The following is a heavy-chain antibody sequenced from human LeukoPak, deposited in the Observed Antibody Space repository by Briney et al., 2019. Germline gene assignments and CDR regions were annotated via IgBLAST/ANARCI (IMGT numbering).Heavy chain of an antibody. CDR3: ASYSSSWYGVYYYYMDV. CDR2: INPNSGGT. Sequence: GASVKVSCKASGYTFTGYYMHWVRQAPGQGLGWMGWINPNSGGTNYAQKFQGRVTMTRDTSISTAYMELSRLRSDDTAVYYCASYSSSWYGVYYYYMDVWGKGTTVTVSS. D-gene: IGHD6-13*01. J-gene: IGHJ6*03. V-gene: IGHV1-2*02. CDR1: GYTFTGYY.